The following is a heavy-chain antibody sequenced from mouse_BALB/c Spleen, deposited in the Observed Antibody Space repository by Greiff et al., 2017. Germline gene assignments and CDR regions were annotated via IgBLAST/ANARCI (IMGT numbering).Heavy chain of an antibody. V-gene: IGHV5-6-3*01. CDR1: GFTFSSYG. Sequence: EVQGVESGGGLVQPGGSLKLSCAASGFTFSSYGMSWVRQTPDKRLELVATINSNGGSTYYPDSVKGRFTISRDNAKNTLYLQMSSLKSEDTAMYYCARGLTGTWDYWGQGTTLTVSS. CDR2: INSNGGST. J-gene: IGHJ2*01. D-gene: IGHD4-1*01. CDR3: ARGLTGTWDY.